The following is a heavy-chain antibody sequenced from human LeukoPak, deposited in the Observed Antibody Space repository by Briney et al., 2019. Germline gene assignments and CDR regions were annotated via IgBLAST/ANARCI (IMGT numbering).Heavy chain of an antibody. V-gene: IGHV3-30*04. Sequence: GGSLRLSCAASGFTFSSYAMHWVRQAPGKGLEWVAVISYDGSNKYYADSVKGRFTISRDNSKNTLYLQVNSLRAEDTAVYYCARDMELWFGELQEWGQGTLVTVSS. CDR3: ARDMELWFGELQE. CDR2: ISYDGSNK. D-gene: IGHD3-10*01. CDR1: GFTFSSYA. J-gene: IGHJ4*02.